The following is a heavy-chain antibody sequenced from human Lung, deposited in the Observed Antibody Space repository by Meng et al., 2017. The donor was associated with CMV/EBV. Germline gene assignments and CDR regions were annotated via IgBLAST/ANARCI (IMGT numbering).Heavy chain of an antibody. CDR2: TYYRSKWYH. V-gene: IGHV6-1*01. J-gene: IGHJ4*02. D-gene: IGHD4-23*01. CDR1: GDIVSSNSAA. Sequence: QGQLQQPGPGLVKPSQTLSLTWAISGDIVSSNSAAWHWIRQSPSRGLEWLGRTYYRSKWYHEYAVSVKSRITISPDTPKNQFSLQLNSMTPEDTAVYYCARGINGGCGDWGQGTLVTVSS. CDR3: ARGINGGCGD.